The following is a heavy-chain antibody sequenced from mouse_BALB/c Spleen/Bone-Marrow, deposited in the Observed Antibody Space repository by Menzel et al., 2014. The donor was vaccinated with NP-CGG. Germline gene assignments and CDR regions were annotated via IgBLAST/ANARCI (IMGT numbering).Heavy chain of an antibody. CDR1: GYSFTSYW. V-gene: IGHV1S126*01. Sequence: VKLMESGPQLVRPGASVKIPCKASGYSFTSYWMHWVKQRPGQGLEWIGMIDPSDSETRLNQMFKDKATLTVDKSSSTAYMQLSSPTSEDSAVYYCASYGSSPAWFAYWGQGTLVTVSA. D-gene: IGHD1-1*01. CDR3: ASYGSSPAWFAY. J-gene: IGHJ3*01. CDR2: IDPSDSET.